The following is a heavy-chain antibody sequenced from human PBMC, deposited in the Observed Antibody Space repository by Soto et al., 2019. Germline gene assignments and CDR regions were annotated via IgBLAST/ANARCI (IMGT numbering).Heavy chain of an antibody. CDR3: ARGAPITMIVVVIIN. D-gene: IGHD3-22*01. J-gene: IGHJ4*02. CDR1: GGTFSSYA. CDR2: IIPIFGTA. Sequence: SVKVSCKASGGTFSSYAISWVRQAPGQGLEWMGGIIPIFGTANYAQKFQGRVTITADESTSTAYMELSSLRSEDTAVYYCARGAPITMIVVVIINWGQGTLVTVSS. V-gene: IGHV1-69*13.